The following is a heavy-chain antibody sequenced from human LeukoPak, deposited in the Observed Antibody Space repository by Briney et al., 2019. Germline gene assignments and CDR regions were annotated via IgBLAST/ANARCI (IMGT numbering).Heavy chain of an antibody. CDR3: ARRTYYDFWSGYYTGY. CDR1: GGSISSSSYY. V-gene: IGHV4-39*01. J-gene: IGHJ4*02. CDR2: IYYSGST. D-gene: IGHD3-3*01. Sequence: PSETLSLTCTVSGGSISSSSYYWGWIRQPPGKGLEWIGSIYYSGSTYYNPSLKSRVTISVDTSKNQFSLKLSSVTAADTAVYYCARRTYYDFWSGYYTGYWGQGTLVTVSS.